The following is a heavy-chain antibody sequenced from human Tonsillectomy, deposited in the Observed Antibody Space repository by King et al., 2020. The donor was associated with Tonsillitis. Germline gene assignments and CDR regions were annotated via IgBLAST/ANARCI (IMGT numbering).Heavy chain of an antibody. CDR3: ALGNYGWFDP. D-gene: IGHD4-11*01. V-gene: IGHV5-51*03. Sequence: QLVQSGGEVKKPGESLKISCKGFGYSFTSYLIGGVCQMTGKGLEWMGIIHPGDSDTTYSPSFPGQVPNSADKSISTAYLQWISLEASETAMYSCALGNYGWFDPWGQGTLVTVSS. J-gene: IGHJ5*02. CDR1: GYSFTSYL. CDR2: IHPGDSDT.